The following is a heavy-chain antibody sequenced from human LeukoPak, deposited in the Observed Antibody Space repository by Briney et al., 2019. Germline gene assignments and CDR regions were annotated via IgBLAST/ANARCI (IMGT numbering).Heavy chain of an antibody. Sequence: GGSLRLSCEVSGFSFSTYWMTWVRQAPGKGLEWVSYISSSGSTIYYADSVKGRFTISRDNAKNSLYLQMNSLRAEDTAVYYCAELGITMIGGVWGKGTTVTISS. CDR2: ISSSGSTI. J-gene: IGHJ6*04. CDR1: GFSFSTYW. CDR3: AELGITMIGGV. D-gene: IGHD3-10*02. V-gene: IGHV3-48*03.